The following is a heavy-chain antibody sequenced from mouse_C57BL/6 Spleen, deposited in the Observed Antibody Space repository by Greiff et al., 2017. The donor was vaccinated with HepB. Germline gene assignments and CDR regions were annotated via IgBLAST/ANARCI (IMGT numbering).Heavy chain of an antibody. V-gene: IGHV1-64*01. CDR1: GYTFTSYW. CDR2: IHPNSGST. Sequence: QVQLQQPGAELVKPGASVKLSCKASGYTFTSYWMHWVKQRPGQGLEWIGMIHPNSGSTNYNEKFKSKATLTVDKTSSTAYMQLSSLTSEDSAVYYCARSPSYAMDYWGQGTSVTVSS. J-gene: IGHJ4*01. CDR3: ARSPSYAMDY.